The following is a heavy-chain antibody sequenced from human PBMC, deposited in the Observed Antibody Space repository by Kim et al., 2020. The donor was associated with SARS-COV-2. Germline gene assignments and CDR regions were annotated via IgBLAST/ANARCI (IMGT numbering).Heavy chain of an antibody. D-gene: IGHD6-13*01. V-gene: IGHV3-23*01. CDR2: VSNNGGST. J-gene: IGHJ4*02. CDR3: AKRQGYSGTWQYFDY. Sequence: GGSLRLSCAASGFTFSNYAMAWVRQAPGKGLEWVSTVSNNGGSTYFADSVRGRFTISRDNSKDTLYLQMNSLRAEDTAIYYCAKRQGYSGTWQYFDYWGQGALVTVSS. CDR1: GFTFSNYA.